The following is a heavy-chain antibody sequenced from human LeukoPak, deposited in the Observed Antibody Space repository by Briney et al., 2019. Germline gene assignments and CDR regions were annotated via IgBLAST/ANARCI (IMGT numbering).Heavy chain of an antibody. D-gene: IGHD3-22*01. CDR2: INHRGST. CDR1: GGSFSGYY. J-gene: IGHJ4*02. CDR3: ARGRPIVPVSLGGYYCFYY. Sequence: PSETLSLTCAVYGGSFSGYYWTWIRQPPGKGLERIGEINHRGSTNYKPSLKSRVTISGDTSKNQFSLKLSSVTAADTGVYYCARGRPIVPVSLGGYYCFYYWGQGTPVTVSS. V-gene: IGHV4-34*01.